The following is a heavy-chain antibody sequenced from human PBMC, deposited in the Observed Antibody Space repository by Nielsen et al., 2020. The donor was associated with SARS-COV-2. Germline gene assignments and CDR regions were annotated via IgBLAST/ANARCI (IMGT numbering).Heavy chain of an antibody. D-gene: IGHD3-3*01. CDR3: ARAKTFYDFWSGYPSGFDP. CDR2: ISAYNGNT. J-gene: IGHJ5*02. V-gene: IGHV1-18*01. Sequence: ASVKVSCKASGYTFTSYGISWVRRAPGQGLEWMGWISAYNGNTNYAQKFQGRVTMTTDTSTTTAYMELRSLRSDDTAVYYCARAKTFYDFWSGYPSGFDPWGQGTLVTVSS. CDR1: GYTFTSYG.